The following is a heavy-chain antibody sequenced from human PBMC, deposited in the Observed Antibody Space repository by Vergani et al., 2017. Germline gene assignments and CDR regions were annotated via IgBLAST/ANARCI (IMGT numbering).Heavy chain of an antibody. CDR2: IIPIFGTA. J-gene: IGHJ6*03. CDR1: GGTFSSYA. D-gene: IGHD2-15*01. V-gene: IGHV1-69*15. CDR3: ARDRYCSGGSCPRYYYYYMDV. Sequence: QVQLVQSGAEVKKPGASVKVSCKASGGTFSSYAISWVRQAPGQGLEWMGRIIPIFGTANYAQKFQGRVTITADESTSTAYMELSSLRSEDTAVYYCARDRYCSGGSCPRYYYYYMDVWGKGTTVTVSS.